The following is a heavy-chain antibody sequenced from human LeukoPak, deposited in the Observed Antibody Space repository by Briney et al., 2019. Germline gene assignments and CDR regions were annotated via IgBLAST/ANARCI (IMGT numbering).Heavy chain of an antibody. CDR2: ISYDGSNK. D-gene: IGHD3-22*01. V-gene: IGHV3-30-3*01. CDR1: GFTFSSYA. CDR3: ARGYYDSSGYYY. Sequence: PGGSLRLSCAASGFTFSSYAMHWVRQAPGKGLEWVAVISYDGSNKYYADSVKGRFTFSRDNSKNTLYLQMNSLRAEDTAVYYCARGYYDSSGYYYWGQGTLVTVSS. J-gene: IGHJ4*02.